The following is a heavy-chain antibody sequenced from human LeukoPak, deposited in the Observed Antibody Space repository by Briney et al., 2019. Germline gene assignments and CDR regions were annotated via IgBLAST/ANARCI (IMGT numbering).Heavy chain of an antibody. Sequence: GGSLRLSCAASGFTFSSYEMHWVRQAPGKGLEWVSYISSSGRTIYYADSVKGRFTISRDNAKNSLYLQMNSLRAEDTAVYYCARLVLLWFGELGSGAFDIWGQGTMVTVSS. CDR3: ARLVLLWFGELGSGAFDI. V-gene: IGHV3-48*03. J-gene: IGHJ3*02. CDR2: ISSSGRTI. D-gene: IGHD3-10*01. CDR1: GFTFSSYE.